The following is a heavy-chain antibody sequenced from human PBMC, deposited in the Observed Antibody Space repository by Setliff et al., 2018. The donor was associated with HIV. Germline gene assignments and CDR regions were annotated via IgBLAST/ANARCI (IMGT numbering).Heavy chain of an antibody. CDR1: GGSINTYY. Sequence: SETLSLTCTVSGGSINTYYWSWVRQPPGKGLAWIGYIYYTGSTNDNPSLKSRLTISVDTSKNQFSLKLRSVTAADTAVYYCARDPPGYGDSNDYWGQGTLVTVSS. D-gene: IGHD4-17*01. CDR2: IYYTGST. CDR3: ARDPPGYGDSNDY. J-gene: IGHJ4*02. V-gene: IGHV4-59*01.